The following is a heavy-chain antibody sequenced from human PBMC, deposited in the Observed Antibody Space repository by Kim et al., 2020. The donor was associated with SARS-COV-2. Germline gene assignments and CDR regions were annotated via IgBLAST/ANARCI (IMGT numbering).Heavy chain of an antibody. CDR1: GFTFSDYY. V-gene: IGHV3-11*05. J-gene: IGHJ6*02. D-gene: IGHD3-10*01. Sequence: GGSLRLSCAASGFTFSDYYMSWIRQAPGKGLEWVSYISSSSSYTNYADSVKGRFTISRDNAKNSLYLQMNSLRPEDTAVYYCAGDLSWGSGGYWADSPSYYYYGMDVWGQGTTVTVSS. CDR2: ISSSSSYT. CDR3: AGDLSWGSGGYWADSPSYYYYGMDV.